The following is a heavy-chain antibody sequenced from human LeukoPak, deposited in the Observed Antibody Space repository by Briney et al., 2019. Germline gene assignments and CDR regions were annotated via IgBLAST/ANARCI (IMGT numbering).Heavy chain of an antibody. CDR1: GGSISSSSYY. CDR2: IYYSGNT. V-gene: IGHV4-39*01. Sequence: SETLSLTCIVSGGSISSSSYYWGWIRQPPGKGLEWIGTIYYSGNTYYNPSLKSRVTISVDTSKTQFSLKLSSVTAADTAVYYCARETSSGYLFKPASYFDHWRQVTLVTVSS. D-gene: IGHD3-22*01. CDR3: ARETSSGYLFKPASYFDH. J-gene: IGHJ4*02.